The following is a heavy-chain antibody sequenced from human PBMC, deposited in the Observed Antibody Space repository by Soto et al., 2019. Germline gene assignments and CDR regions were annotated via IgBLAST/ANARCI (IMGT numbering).Heavy chain of an antibody. V-gene: IGHV1-46*01. CDR2: INPSGGST. J-gene: IGHJ4*02. CDR1: GYTFTSYY. Sequence: ASVKVSCKASGYTFTSYYMHWVRQAPGQGLEWMGIINPSGGSTSYAQKFQGRVTMTRDTSTSTVYMELSSLRSEDTAVYYCARVASYDSSGYYSNGGHFDYWGQGTLVT. D-gene: IGHD3-22*01. CDR3: ARVASYDSSGYYSNGGHFDY.